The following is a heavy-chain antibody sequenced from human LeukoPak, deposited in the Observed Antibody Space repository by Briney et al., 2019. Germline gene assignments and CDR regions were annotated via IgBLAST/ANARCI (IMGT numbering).Heavy chain of an antibody. CDR1: GLNFSPYG. D-gene: IGHD7-27*01. Sequence: PGGSLRLSCAASGLNFSPYGMSWIRQAPGKGLEWVAGISGSGSDTYYADSVKGRFTISRDNFKNTVDLQMNSLRADDTAVYYCAKLGTYFYFDFWGRGTLVTVSS. J-gene: IGHJ2*01. CDR3: AKLGTYFYFDF. CDR2: ISGSGSDT. V-gene: IGHV3-23*01.